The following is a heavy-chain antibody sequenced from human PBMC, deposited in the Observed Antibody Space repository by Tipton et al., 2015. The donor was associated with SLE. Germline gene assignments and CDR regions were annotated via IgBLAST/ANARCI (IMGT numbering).Heavy chain of an antibody. CDR3: AKGPAAITKYGMDV. CDR2: ISGSGGST. D-gene: IGHD2-2*01. Sequence: SLRLSCAASGFTFSSNAMSWVRQAPGKGLEWVSAISGSGGSTYYADSVKGRFTISRDNSKNTLYLQMNSLRAEDTAVYYCAKGPAAITKYGMDVWGQGTTVTVS. CDR1: GFTFSSNA. V-gene: IGHV3-23*01. J-gene: IGHJ6*02.